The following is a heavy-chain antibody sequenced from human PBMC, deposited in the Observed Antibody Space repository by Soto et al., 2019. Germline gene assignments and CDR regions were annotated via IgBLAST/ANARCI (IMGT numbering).Heavy chain of an antibody. CDR2: ISYDGSYK. CDR1: GFNFSTYG. J-gene: IGHJ4*02. CDR3: AKGWQVVVTARCDY. Sequence: GGSLRLSCAASGFNFSTYGMHWVRQAPGKGLEWVAVISYDGSYKYYADSVKGRFTISRDNSKNTLYVQMNTLRAEDTAVYYCAKGWQVVVTARCDYWGPGTLVTVSS. V-gene: IGHV3-30*18. D-gene: IGHD2-21*02.